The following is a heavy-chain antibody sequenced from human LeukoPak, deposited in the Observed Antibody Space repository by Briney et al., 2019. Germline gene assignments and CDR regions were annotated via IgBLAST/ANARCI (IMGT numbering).Heavy chain of an antibody. Sequence: GGSLRLSCAASGFTFSSYGMNWVRQAPGKGLEWVSYISSSGSTIYYADSVKGRFTISRDNAKNSLYLQMNSLRAEDTAVYYCARCYDYVWGSYDYWGQGTLVTVSS. D-gene: IGHD3-16*01. CDR1: GFTFSSYG. CDR2: ISSSGSTI. V-gene: IGHV3-48*03. CDR3: ARCYDYVWGSYDY. J-gene: IGHJ4*02.